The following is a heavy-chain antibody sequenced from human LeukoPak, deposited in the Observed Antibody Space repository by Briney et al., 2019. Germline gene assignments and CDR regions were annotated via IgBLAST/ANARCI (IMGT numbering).Heavy chain of an antibody. J-gene: IGHJ4*02. V-gene: IGHV3-21*01. CDR3: ARDSDSSSRYMDYFDY. CDR2: ISSTGRHI. CDR1: GFIFTTYA. D-gene: IGHD3-22*01. Sequence: GGSLRLSWAASGFIFTTYAMNWVRQAPGRGLEGVSSISSTGRHINYADSMKGRFTIPRDNAKNSLYLQMNNLRAEDTAVYYCARDSDSSSRYMDYFDYWGQGALVTVSS.